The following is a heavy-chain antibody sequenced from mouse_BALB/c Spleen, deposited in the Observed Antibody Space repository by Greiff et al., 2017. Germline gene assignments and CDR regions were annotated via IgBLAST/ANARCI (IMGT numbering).Heavy chain of an antibody. CDR3: ARKLSMIPYYAMDY. CDR1: GYTFTSYV. D-gene: IGHD2-10*02. V-gene: IGHV1-14*01. CDR2: INPYNDGT. Sequence: EVQLQQSGPELVKPGASVKMSCKASGYTFTSYVMHWVKQKPGQGLEWIGYINPYNDGTKYNEKFKGKATLTSDKSSSTAYMELSSLTSEDSAVYYCARKLSMIPYYAMDYWGQGTSGTVAS. J-gene: IGHJ4*01.